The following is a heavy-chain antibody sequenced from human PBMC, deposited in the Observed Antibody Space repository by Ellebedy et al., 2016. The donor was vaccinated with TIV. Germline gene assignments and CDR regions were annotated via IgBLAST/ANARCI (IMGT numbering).Heavy chain of an antibody. D-gene: IGHD2-15*01. CDR3: AKAEGFRINYFDY. J-gene: IGHJ4*02. V-gene: IGHV3-23*01. Sequence: PGGSLRLSCAASGFTFTSYAMTWVRQAPGKGPDWVSSIIHDGTITYYADSVKGRFTISRDNSKNTLYLQMNSLRAEDTAVYYCAKAEGFRINYFDYWGQGTLVTVSS. CDR1: GFTFTSYA. CDR2: IIHDGTIT.